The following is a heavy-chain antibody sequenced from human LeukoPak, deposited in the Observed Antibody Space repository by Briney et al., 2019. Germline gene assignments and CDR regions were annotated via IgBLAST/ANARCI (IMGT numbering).Heavy chain of an antibody. CDR3: TKGTIWLPFDY. J-gene: IGHJ4*02. CDR1: GFTFSNYA. D-gene: IGHD5-18*01. Sequence: GGSLILSCAASGFTFSNYAMSWARQAPGKGLEWVSAISGSGGSTYYADSVKGRFTISRDNPKNTLYLQMNSLRAEDTAVYYCTKGTIWLPFDYWGQGTLVTVSS. CDR2: ISGSGGST. V-gene: IGHV3-23*01.